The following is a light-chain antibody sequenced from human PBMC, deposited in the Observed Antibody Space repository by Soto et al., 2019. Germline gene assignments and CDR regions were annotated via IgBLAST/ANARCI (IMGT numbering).Light chain of an antibody. CDR3: QKYNDWLT. Sequence: EIVLTQSPATLSVSPGERATLSCRASQSVSTNLAWYQQKPGQAPRLLIYGASTRATGIPDRFSGSGSGTEFTLTISSLQSEDVAVYYCQKYNDWLTFGQGTKLEI. CDR1: QSVSTN. J-gene: IGKJ2*01. CDR2: GAS. V-gene: IGKV3-15*01.